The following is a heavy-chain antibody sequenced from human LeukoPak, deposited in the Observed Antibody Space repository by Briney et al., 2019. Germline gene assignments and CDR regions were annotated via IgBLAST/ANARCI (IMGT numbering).Heavy chain of an antibody. CDR1: GGSISSSSYY. D-gene: IGHD1-1*01. J-gene: IGHJ4*02. CDR3: ARGPGRWNRLKWPEYYFDY. CDR2: INHSGST. Sequence: SETLSLTCTVSGGSISSSSYYWGWIRQPPGKGLEWIGEINHSGSTNYNPSLKSRVTISVDTSKNQFSLKLSSVTAADTAVYYCARGPGRWNRLKWPEYYFDYWGQGTLVTVSS. V-gene: IGHV4-39*07.